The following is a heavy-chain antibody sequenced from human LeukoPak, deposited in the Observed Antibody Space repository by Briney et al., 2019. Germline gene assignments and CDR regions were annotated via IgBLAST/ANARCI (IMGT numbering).Heavy chain of an antibody. CDR1: GGTFSSYA. V-gene: IGHV1-69*01. CDR3: ARDKRGYSYGYHY. D-gene: IGHD5-18*01. CDR2: IIPIFDTA. Sequence: SVKLSCKASGGTFSSYAISWLRQAPGQRLEWMGGIIPIFDTANDAQKFQGIVTITAVEFKSTAYMELSRLRCEDTAVYYCARDKRGYSYGYHYWGQGTLVTVSS. J-gene: IGHJ4*02.